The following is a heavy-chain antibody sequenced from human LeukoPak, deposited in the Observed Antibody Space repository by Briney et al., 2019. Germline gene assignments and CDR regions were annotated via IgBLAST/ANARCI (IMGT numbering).Heavy chain of an antibody. J-gene: IGHJ4*02. V-gene: IGHV1-8*01. CDR2: MNPNSGNT. D-gene: IGHD5-18*01. Sequence: ASVKVSRKASGYTFTSYDINWVRQATGQGLEWMGWMNPNSGNTGYAQKFQGRVTTTRNTPISTAYMELSSLRSEDTAVYYCARARGYSYGYEDYWGQGTLVSVSS. CDR1: GYTFTSYD. CDR3: ARARGYSYGYEDY.